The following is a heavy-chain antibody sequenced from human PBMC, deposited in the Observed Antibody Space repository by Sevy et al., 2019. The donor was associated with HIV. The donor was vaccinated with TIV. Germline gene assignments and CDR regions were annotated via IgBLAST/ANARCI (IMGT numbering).Heavy chain of an antibody. D-gene: IGHD2-2*01. Sequence: GGSLRLSCAASGFTFSDYYISWIRQAPGKGLEWVSYISGSSSYTNYADSVKGRFTISRDNAKNSLYLQMNSLRAEDTAVYYCARVGCSISSCPKGDAFDIWGQGTMVTVSS. V-gene: IGHV3-11*06. CDR2: ISGSSSYT. CDR1: GFTFSDYY. CDR3: ARVGCSISSCPKGDAFDI. J-gene: IGHJ3*02.